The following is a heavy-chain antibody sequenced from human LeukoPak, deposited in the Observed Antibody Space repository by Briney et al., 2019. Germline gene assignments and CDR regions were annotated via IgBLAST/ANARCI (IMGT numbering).Heavy chain of an antibody. CDR2: INHSGST. J-gene: IGHJ4*02. D-gene: IGHD5-12*01. V-gene: IGHV4-34*01. CDR3: ARLSPTKVATIGDY. Sequence: PSETLSLTCAVYGGSFSGYYWSWIRQPPGKGLEWIGEINHSGSTNYNPSLKSRVTISVDTSKNQFSLKLSSVTAADTAVYYCARLSPTKVATIGDYWGQGTLVTVSS. CDR1: GGSFSGYY.